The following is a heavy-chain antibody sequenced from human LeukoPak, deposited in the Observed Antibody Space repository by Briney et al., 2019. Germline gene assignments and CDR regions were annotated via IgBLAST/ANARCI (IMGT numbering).Heavy chain of an antibody. CDR1: GFTFNTYA. CDR3: AINYDSTSGYYFFQQ. Sequence: PGGSLRLSCAASGFTFNTYAMTWVRQTPGKGLEWVSTISGRGSNTYYADSVKGRFTISRDNSKTTLYLQANSLRAEDTAVYYCAINYDSTSGYYFFQQWGQGTLVTVSS. J-gene: IGHJ1*01. CDR2: ISGRGSNT. D-gene: IGHD3-22*01. V-gene: IGHV3-23*01.